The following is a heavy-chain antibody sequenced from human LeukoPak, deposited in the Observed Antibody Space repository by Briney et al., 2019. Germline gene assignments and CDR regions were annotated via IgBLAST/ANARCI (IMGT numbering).Heavy chain of an antibody. V-gene: IGHV4-39*07. CDR3: AYDSSGYYEDDAFDI. CDR2: INHSGST. CDR1: GGSISTSNYY. J-gene: IGHJ3*02. D-gene: IGHD3-22*01. Sequence: SETLSLTCTVSGGSISTSNYYWSWIRQPPGKGLEWIGEINHSGSTNYNPSLKSRVTISVDTSKNQFSLKLSSVTAADTAVYYCAYDSSGYYEDDAFDIWGQGTMVTVSS.